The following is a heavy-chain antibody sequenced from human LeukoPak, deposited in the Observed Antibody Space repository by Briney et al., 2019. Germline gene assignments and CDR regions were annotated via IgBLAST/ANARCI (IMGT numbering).Heavy chain of an antibody. Sequence: PSETLSLTCAVYGGSFSGYYWSWIRQPPGKGLEWIGEINHSGSTNYNPSLKSRVTISVDTSKNRFSLKLSSVTAADTAVYYCARDSSGWYGGLFDYWGQGTLVTVSS. D-gene: IGHD6-19*01. CDR3: ARDSSGWYGGLFDY. CDR1: GGSFSGYY. CDR2: INHSGST. V-gene: IGHV4-34*01. J-gene: IGHJ4*02.